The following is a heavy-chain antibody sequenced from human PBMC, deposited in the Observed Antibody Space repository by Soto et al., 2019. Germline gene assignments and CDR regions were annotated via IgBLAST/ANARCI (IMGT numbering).Heavy chain of an antibody. V-gene: IGHV6-1*01. Sequence: QTLSLTCAISGDSVSSNTAAWHWIRQSPSRGLEWLGRTYFRSRWYNDYAVSVKSRITINADTSKNQFSLHLNSVSPEDTAVYYCARDLESGYSNYYYYMDVRGKGTTVTVSS. D-gene: IGHD5-12*01. CDR2: TYFRSRWYN. J-gene: IGHJ6*03. CDR1: GDSVSSNTAA. CDR3: ARDLESGYSNYYYYMDV.